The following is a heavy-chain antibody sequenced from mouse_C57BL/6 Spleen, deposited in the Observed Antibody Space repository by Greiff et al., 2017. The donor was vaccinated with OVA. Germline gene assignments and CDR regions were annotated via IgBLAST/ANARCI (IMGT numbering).Heavy chain of an antibody. CDR2: IDPEDGET. V-gene: IGHV14-2*01. Sequence: EVKLVESGAELVKPGASVKLSCTASGFNIKDYYMHWVKQRTEQGLEWIGRIDPEDGETKYAPKFQGKATITADTSSNTAYLQLSSLTSEDTAVYYCASRTTPQYFDVWGTGTTVTVSS. CDR3: ASRTTPQYFDV. D-gene: IGHD1-1*01. CDR1: GFNIKDYY. J-gene: IGHJ1*03.